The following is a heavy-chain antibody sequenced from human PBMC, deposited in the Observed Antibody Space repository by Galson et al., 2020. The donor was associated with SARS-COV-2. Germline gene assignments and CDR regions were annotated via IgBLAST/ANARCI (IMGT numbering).Heavy chain of an antibody. Sequence: SLKIPCAAPGFTFSDYAMYWVRQAPGKGLEWVAVIAYDGINKYYSDSVKGRFTISRDNSQNTLYLQMNSVRAEDTAVYFCARPMIRGRQYYFCGLDVWGQGTPVTVSS. D-gene: IGHD3-10*01. CDR1: GFTFSDYA. V-gene: IGHV3-30*03. CDR2: IAYDGINK. J-gene: IGHJ6*02. CDR3: ARPMIRGRQYYFCGLDV.